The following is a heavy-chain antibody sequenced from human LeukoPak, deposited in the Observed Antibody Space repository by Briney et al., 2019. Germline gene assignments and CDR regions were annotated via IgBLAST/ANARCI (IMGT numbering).Heavy chain of an antibody. CDR2: ISSSSSTI. D-gene: IGHD6-13*01. CDR1: GFTFSRYS. J-gene: IGHJ4*02. Sequence: PGGSLRLSCAASGFTFSRYSMNWVRQAPGKGLEWVSYISSSSSTIYYADSVKGRFTISRDNAKNSLYLQMNSLRAEDTAVYYCARDQAAAGRDYWGQGTLVTVSS. V-gene: IGHV3-48*04. CDR3: ARDQAAAGRDY.